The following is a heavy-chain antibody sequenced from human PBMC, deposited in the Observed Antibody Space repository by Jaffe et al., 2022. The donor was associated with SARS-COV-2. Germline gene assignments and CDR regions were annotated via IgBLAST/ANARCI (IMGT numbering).Heavy chain of an antibody. Sequence: QVQLQESGPGLVKPSETLSLTCTVSGGSISSYYWSWIRQPPGKGLEWIGYMYYSGSTNYNPSLKSRVTISLDTSKKQFSLKLSSVTAADTAVYYCARDGDGYNSFFSNWGQGTLVTVSS. CDR1: GGSISSYY. CDR3: ARDGDGYNSFFSN. D-gene: IGHD5-12*01. J-gene: IGHJ4*02. V-gene: IGHV4-59*01. CDR2: MYYSGST.